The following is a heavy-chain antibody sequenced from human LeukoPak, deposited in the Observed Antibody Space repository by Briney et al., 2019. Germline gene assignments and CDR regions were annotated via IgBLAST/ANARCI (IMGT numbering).Heavy chain of an antibody. CDR2: ISYDGSNK. V-gene: IGHV3-30*03. J-gene: IGHJ1*01. Sequence: GGFLRLSCAASGFTFSSYGVHWVRQAPVKGLEWVAVISYDGSNKYYADSVKGRFTISRDNSKNTLYLQMNSLRAEDTAVYYCAREDSSGGNRAEYFQHWGQGTLVTVSS. D-gene: IGHD6-19*01. CDR3: AREDSSGGNRAEYFQH. CDR1: GFTFSSYG.